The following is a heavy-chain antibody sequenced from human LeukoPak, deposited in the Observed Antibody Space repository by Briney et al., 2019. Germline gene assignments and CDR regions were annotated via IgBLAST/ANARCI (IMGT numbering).Heavy chain of an antibody. D-gene: IGHD2-2*01. J-gene: IGHJ5*02. CDR2: INHRGST. CDR3: ARGHDIVVVPAASWFDP. Sequence: SETLSLTCAVYGGSFSGYYWSWIRQPPGKGLEWIGEINHRGSTNYNPSLKSRVTISVDTSKNQFSLKLSSVTAADTAVYYCARGHDIVVVPAASWFDPWGQGTLVTVSS. V-gene: IGHV4-34*01. CDR1: GGSFSGYY.